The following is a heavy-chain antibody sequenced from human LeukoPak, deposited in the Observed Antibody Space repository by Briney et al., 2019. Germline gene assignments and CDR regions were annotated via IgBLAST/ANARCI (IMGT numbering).Heavy chain of an antibody. Sequence: ASVKVSCKASGYTFTGYYMHWVRQAPGQGLEWMGWINPNSGGTNYAQKFQGRVTMTRDTSISTAYMELSSLRSEDTAVYYCARDEGSSSWKYFDYWGQGTLVTVSS. CDR3: ARDEGSSSWKYFDY. V-gene: IGHV1-2*02. J-gene: IGHJ4*02. CDR1: GYTFTGYY. CDR2: INPNSGGT. D-gene: IGHD6-13*01.